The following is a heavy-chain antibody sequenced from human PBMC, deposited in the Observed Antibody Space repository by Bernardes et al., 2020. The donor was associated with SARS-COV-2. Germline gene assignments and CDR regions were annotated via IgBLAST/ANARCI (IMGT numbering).Heavy chain of an antibody. Sequence: GGSLRLSCAASGFTFSDSAMHWVRQISGTGLEWVGRIRRKAQNYATGYAASAKGRFTISRDDSKNTAYLQMNTLKTEDTAVYYCARVSPIVDAYYDAFDIWGQGTMVTVSS. CDR3: ARVSPIVDAYYDAFDI. D-gene: IGHD2-8*01. J-gene: IGHJ3*02. CDR1: GFTFSDSA. V-gene: IGHV3-73*01. CDR2: IRRKAQNYAT.